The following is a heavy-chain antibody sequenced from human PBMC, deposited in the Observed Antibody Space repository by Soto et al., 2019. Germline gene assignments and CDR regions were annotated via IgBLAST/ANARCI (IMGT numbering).Heavy chain of an antibody. CDR1: GGTFSSYA. Sequence: QVQLVQSGAEVKKPGSSVKVSCEASGGTFSSYAISWARQAPGQGLEWMGGIIPIFGTANYAQKFQGRVTITADESTSTAYMELSSLRSEDTAVYYCARVDSSSPAYYYYGMDVWGQGTTVTVSS. V-gene: IGHV1-69*01. J-gene: IGHJ6*02. CDR2: IIPIFGTA. CDR3: ARVDSSSPAYYYYGMDV. D-gene: IGHD6-13*01.